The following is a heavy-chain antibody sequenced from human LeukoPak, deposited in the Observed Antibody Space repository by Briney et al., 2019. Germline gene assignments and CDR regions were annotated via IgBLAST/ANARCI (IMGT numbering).Heavy chain of an antibody. V-gene: IGHV4-39*01. CDR3: ARLLAYCGRDCYLGGGRFDH. D-gene: IGHD2-21*02. CDR1: GGSISSSSSY. J-gene: IGHJ4*02. Sequence: SETLSLTCTVSGGSISSSSSYWGWIRQPPGKGLEWIGSIYYSGSTYYNPSLKSRVTISVDTSKNQFSLKLSSVTAADTAVYYCARLLAYCGRDCYLGGGRFDHWGQGTLVTVSS. CDR2: IYYSGST.